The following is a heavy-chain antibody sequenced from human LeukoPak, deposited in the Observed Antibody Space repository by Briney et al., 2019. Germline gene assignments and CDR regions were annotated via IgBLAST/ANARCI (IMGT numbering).Heavy chain of an antibody. D-gene: IGHD6-6*01. CDR1: GGTFSSYA. V-gene: IGHV1-69*05. Sequence: SVKVSCKASGGTFSSYAISWVRQAPGQGLEWMGGIIPIFGTANYARKFQGRVTITTDESTSTAYMELSSLRSEDTAVYYCASEWYSSSSRYYYFDYWGQGTLVTVSS. CDR2: IIPIFGTA. CDR3: ASEWYSSSSRYYYFDY. J-gene: IGHJ4*02.